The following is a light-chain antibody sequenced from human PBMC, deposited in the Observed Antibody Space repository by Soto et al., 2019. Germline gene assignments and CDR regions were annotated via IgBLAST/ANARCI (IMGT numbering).Light chain of an antibody. CDR2: KAS. Sequence: DIQMTQSPSTLSASVGDRVTITCRASQSISSWLAWYQQKPGKAPKLLIYKASSLESGVPSRFSGSGSGTEFTLTISSLQPDDFATYYCQQYNSYCTVGQGTKVDIK. CDR3: QQYNSYCT. V-gene: IGKV1-5*03. CDR1: QSISSW. J-gene: IGKJ2*02.